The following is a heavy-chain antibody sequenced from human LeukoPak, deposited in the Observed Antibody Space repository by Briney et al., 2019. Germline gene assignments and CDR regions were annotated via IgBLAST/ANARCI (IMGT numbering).Heavy chain of an antibody. Sequence: SETLSLSCTVPDGSISNYFWSWIRQPPGKGLEWIGYIYYTGMTNSNPSLKSRVTISMDTSKNQFSLNLRSVTAADTAIYYCARHGRMVIMSKFSTGIDQWGQGTLVTVSS. D-gene: IGHD2-8*01. J-gene: IGHJ4*02. CDR2: IYYTGMT. V-gene: IGHV4-59*08. CDR3: ARHGRMVIMSKFSTGIDQ. CDR1: DGSISNYF.